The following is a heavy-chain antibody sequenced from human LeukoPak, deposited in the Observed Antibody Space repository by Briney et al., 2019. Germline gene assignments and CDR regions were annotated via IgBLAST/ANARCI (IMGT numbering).Heavy chain of an antibody. CDR2: IIPIFGTA. Sequence: ASVKVSCKASGGTFSSYAISWVRQAPGQGLEWMGGIIPIFGTANYAQKFQGRVTITTDESTSTAYIELSSLRSEDTAVYYCARDLLPYYYDSSGYSVADWFDPWGQGALVTVSS. D-gene: IGHD3-22*01. CDR1: GGTFSSYA. CDR3: ARDLLPYYYDSSGYSVADWFDP. J-gene: IGHJ5*02. V-gene: IGHV1-69*05.